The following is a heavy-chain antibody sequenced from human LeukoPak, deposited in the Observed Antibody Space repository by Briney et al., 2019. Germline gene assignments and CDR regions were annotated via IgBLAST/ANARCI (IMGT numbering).Heavy chain of an antibody. V-gene: IGHV4-39*01. CDR2: MCYNGGGT. J-gene: IGHJ6*03. Sequence: SETLSLTCTVSGGSMITNTFYWVWIRQPPGKGLEWIANMCYNGGGTQYNRSLANRVTISVDTSKNQFFLNLSSVTAADTAVYYCTRRTYSAYMDVWGQGTTVTVSS. CDR3: TRRTYSAYMDV. D-gene: IGHD1-7*01. CDR1: GGSMITNTFY.